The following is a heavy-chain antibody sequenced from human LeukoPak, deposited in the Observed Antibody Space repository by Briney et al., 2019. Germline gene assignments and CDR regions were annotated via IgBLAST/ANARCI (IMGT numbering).Heavy chain of an antibody. CDR2: IGTAGDT. V-gene: IGHV3-13*01. CDR1: GFTFSSYD. J-gene: IGHJ6*02. Sequence: AGGSLRLSCAASGFTFSSYDMHWVRQATGKGLEWVSAIGTAGDTYYPGSVKGRFTISRENAKNSLYLQMNSLRAGDTAVYYCAREAFSYTEGGGYYGMDVWGQGTTVTVSS. D-gene: IGHD2-2*02. CDR3: AREAFSYTEGGGYYGMDV.